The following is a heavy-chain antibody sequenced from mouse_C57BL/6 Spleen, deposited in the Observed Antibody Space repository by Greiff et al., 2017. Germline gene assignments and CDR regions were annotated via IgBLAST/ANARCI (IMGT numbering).Heavy chain of an antibody. D-gene: IGHD1-1*01. CDR3: LIYYYGSRYYFDY. J-gene: IGHJ2*01. CDR2: IYPGDGDT. CDR1: GYAFSSSW. Sequence: QVQLKESGPELVKPGASVKISCKASGYAFSSSWMNWVKQRPGKGLEWIGRIYPGDGDTNYNGKFKGKATLTADKSSSTAYMQLSSLTSEDSAVYFCLIYYYGSRYYFDYWGQGTTLTVSS. V-gene: IGHV1-82*01.